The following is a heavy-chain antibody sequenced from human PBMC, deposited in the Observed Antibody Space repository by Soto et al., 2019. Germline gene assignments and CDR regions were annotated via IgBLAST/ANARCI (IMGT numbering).Heavy chain of an antibody. CDR3: GGDLRGRGSGRFDP. D-gene: IGHD3-10*01. Sequence: QVQLQESGPGLVKPSQTLSLTCTVSGDSITSGGYYWTWIRQHPGKGLEWIGYISYSGATYYNPSLRSRVTIAVDTSKNPFALKRSSVTAEDTAMYYCGGDLRGRGSGRFDPWGQGTLVTVSS. J-gene: IGHJ5*02. CDR1: GDSITSGGYY. CDR2: ISYSGAT. V-gene: IGHV4-31*03.